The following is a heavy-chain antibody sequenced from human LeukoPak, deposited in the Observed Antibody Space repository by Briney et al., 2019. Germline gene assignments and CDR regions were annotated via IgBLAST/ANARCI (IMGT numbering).Heavy chain of an antibody. V-gene: IGHV1-18*01. D-gene: IGHD3-10*01. CDR3: ASVVRPYYGSGSGWFDP. CDR1: GYTFTSYG. J-gene: IGHJ5*02. Sequence: ASVNVSCKASGYTFTSYGISWVRQAPGQGLEWMGWISAYNGNTNYAQKLQGRVTMTTDTSTSTAYMELRSLRSDDTAVYYCASVVRPYYGSGSGWFDPWGQGTLVTVSS. CDR2: ISAYNGNT.